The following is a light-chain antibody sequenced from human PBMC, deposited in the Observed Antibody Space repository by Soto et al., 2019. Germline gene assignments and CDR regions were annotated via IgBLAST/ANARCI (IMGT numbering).Light chain of an antibody. CDR2: DAS. V-gene: IGKV3-11*01. Sequence: EIVLTQSPATLSLSPGERATLSCRASQSVSSYLAWDQQKPGQAPRLLIYDASNRATGIPARFSGSGSGTDFTLTISSLEPEDFAVYYCQQRSNWPCTFGQGTKVEIK. CDR3: QQRSNWPCT. J-gene: IGKJ1*01. CDR1: QSVSSY.